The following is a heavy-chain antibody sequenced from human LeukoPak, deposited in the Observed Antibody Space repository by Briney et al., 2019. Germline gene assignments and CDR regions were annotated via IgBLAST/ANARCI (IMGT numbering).Heavy chain of an antibody. J-gene: IGHJ6*02. V-gene: IGHV4-34*01. CDR2: INHSGST. CDR1: GGSFSGYY. Sequence: TSSETLSLTCAVYGGSFSGYYWSWIRQPPGKGLEWIGEINHSGSTNYNPSLKSRVTISVDTSKNQFSLKLSSVTAADTAVYYCARGNSPSQLRYYYYYYGMDVWGQGTTVTVSS. CDR3: ARGNSPSQLRYYYYYYGMDV. D-gene: IGHD5-18*01.